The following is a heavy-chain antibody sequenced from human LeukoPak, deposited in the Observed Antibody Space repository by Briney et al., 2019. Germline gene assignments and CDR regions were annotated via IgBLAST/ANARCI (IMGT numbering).Heavy chain of an antibody. CDR2: ISGSGGST. CDR3: AKVLWFGEKNDY. CDR1: GFTFSSYA. Sequence: GGSLRLSCAASGFTFSSYAMSWDRQAPGKGLEWVSAISGSGGSTYYADSVKGRFTISRDNSKNTLYLQMNSLRAEDTAVYYCAKVLWFGEKNDYWGQGTLVTVSS. V-gene: IGHV3-23*01. D-gene: IGHD3-10*01. J-gene: IGHJ4*02.